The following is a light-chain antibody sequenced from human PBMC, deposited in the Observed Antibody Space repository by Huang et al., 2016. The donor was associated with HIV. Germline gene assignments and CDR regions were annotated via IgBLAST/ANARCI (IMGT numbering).Light chain of an antibody. J-gene: IGKJ1*01. V-gene: IGKV1-13*02. CDR3: QKYDSYPWT. CDR2: GAS. CDR1: QVISSA. Sequence: TQLTQSPSSLSANVGDRVVPTCRARQVISSALAWYQQKPGKPPTLLIHGASALERGVPGRFSGSGSGTEFTLTISSLQPDDFATYFCQKYDSYPWTFGQGTKVEIK.